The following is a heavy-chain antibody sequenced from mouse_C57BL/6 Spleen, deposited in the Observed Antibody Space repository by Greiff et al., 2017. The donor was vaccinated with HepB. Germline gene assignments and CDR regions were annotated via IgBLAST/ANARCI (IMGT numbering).Heavy chain of an antibody. CDR2: IHPNSGST. D-gene: IGHD1-1*01. Sequence: QVQLQQPGAELVKPGASVKSSCKASGYTFTSYWMHWVKQRPGQGLEWIGMIHPNSGSTNYNEKFKSKATLTVDKSSSTAYMQLSSLTSEDSAVYYCARSDYGSSYGAMDYWGQGTSVTVSS. CDR3: ARSDYGSSYGAMDY. J-gene: IGHJ4*01. CDR1: GYTFTSYW. V-gene: IGHV1-64*01.